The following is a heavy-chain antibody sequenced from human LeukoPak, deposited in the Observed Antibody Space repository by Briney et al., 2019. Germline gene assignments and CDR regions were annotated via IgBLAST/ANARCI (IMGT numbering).Heavy chain of an antibody. V-gene: IGHV4-59*01. CDR1: GGSISSYY. D-gene: IGHD2-15*01. J-gene: IGHJ6*03. Sequence: SETLSLTCTVSGGSISSYYWSWIRQPPGKGLEWVGYIQYSGSTNYNPSLKSRVTISVDTSKNQFSLKLSSVTAADTAVYYCARGQIVVVVAARTYYYYYMDVWGKGTTVTISS. CDR2: IQYSGST. CDR3: ARGQIVVVVAARTYYYYYMDV.